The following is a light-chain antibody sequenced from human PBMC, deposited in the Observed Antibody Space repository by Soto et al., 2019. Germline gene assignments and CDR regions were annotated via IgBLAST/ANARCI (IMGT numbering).Light chain of an antibody. J-gene: IGKJ1*01. V-gene: IGKV1-6*01. CDR3: LQGHNSPLT. CDR2: AAS. Sequence: AIQMTQSPSSLSASVGDGVTITCRASQGIRSDLGWYQQKPGKAPRLLIYAASTLHSGVPSRFSGSGSGTDFTLTISSLQPEDFATYYCLQGHNSPLTFGQGTKVEIK. CDR1: QGIRSD.